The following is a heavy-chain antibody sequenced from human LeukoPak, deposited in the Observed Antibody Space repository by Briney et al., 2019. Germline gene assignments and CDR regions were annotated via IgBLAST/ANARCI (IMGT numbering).Heavy chain of an antibody. CDR2: INHSGST. CDR1: GGSFSGYY. V-gene: IGHV4-34*01. CDR3: ARIQYYYGSGSYADY. D-gene: IGHD3-10*01. Sequence: SETLSLTCAVYGGSFSGYYWSWIRQPPGKGLEWIWEINHSGSTNYNPSIKSRVTISVDTSKNQFSLKLSSVTAADTAVYYCARIQYYYGSGSYADYWGQGILVTVSS. J-gene: IGHJ4*02.